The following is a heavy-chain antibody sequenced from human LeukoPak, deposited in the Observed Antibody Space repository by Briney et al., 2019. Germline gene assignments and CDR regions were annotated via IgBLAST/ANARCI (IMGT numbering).Heavy chain of an antibody. D-gene: IGHD6-13*01. V-gene: IGHV1-8*01. CDR1: GYTFTSYD. CDR3: ARGSIAAAGTVGYYYYGMDV. CDR2: MNPNSGST. Sequence: ASVKLSCKASGYTFTSYDISWVRQATGQGLEWMGWMNPNSGSTGYAQKFQGRVTITRNTSISTAYMELSSLRSEDTAVYYCARGSIAAAGTVGYYYYGMDVWGQGTTVTVSS. J-gene: IGHJ6*02.